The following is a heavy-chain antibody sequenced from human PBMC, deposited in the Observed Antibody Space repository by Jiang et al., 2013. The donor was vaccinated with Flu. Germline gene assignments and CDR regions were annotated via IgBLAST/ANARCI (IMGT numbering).Heavy chain of an antibody. CDR1: GYTFTSYG. D-gene: IGHD3-3*01. V-gene: IGHV1-18*01. Sequence: GAEVKKPGASVKVSCKASGYTFTSYGISWVRQAPGQGLEWMGWINAYNGNTNYAQKLQGRVTMTTDTSTSTAYMELRSLRSDDTAVYYCARGPLHYDFWSGSGVYLDYWGQGTLVTVSS. CDR3: ARGPLHYDFWSGSGVYLDY. J-gene: IGHJ4*02. CDR2: INAYNGNT.